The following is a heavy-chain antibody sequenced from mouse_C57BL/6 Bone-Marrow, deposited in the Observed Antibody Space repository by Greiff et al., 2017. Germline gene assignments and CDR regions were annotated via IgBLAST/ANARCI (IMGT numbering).Heavy chain of an antibody. CDR3: TSDGDN. J-gene: IGHJ2*01. CDR2: IDPETGGT. Sequence: QVQLQQSGAELVRPGASVTLSCKASGYTFTDYEMHWVKQTPVHGLEWIGAIDPETGGTAYNQKFKGKAILTADKSSSTAYMGLRSLTSEDSAVYYCTSDGDNWGQGTTLTVSS. CDR1: GYTFTDYE. V-gene: IGHV1-15*01.